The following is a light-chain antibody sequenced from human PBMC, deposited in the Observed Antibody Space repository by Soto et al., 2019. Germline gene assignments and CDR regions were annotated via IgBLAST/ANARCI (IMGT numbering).Light chain of an antibody. CDR1: QDIRSY. J-gene: IGKJ1*01. V-gene: IGKV1-6*01. Sequence: QITQKPSSLSASVGDRVTITCRASQDIRSYLGWHQQKPGKAPKLLIFAASNLHSGVPSRFSGSGSGTDFTLTISSLHPEDFTTYYSLQYLSHPRPFGQGTK. CDR3: LQYLSHPRP. CDR2: AAS.